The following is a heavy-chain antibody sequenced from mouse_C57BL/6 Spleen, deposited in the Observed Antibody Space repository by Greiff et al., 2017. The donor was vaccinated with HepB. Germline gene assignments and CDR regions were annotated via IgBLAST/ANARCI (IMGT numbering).Heavy chain of an antibody. CDR2: ILPGSGST. Sequence: QVQLKESGAELMKPGASVKLSCKATGYTFTGYWIEWVKQRPGHGLEWIGEILPGSGSTNYNEKFKGKATFTADKSSNTAYMKLSSLTTEDSAIYYCARRYDYGFLYYYAMDYWGQGTSVTVSS. CDR1: GYTFTGYW. CDR3: ARRYDYGFLYYYAMDY. V-gene: IGHV1-9*01. D-gene: IGHD2-4*01. J-gene: IGHJ4*01.